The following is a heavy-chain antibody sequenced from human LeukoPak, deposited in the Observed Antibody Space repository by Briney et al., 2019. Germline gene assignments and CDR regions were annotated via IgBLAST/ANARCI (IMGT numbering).Heavy chain of an antibody. V-gene: IGHV3-23*01. J-gene: IGHJ4*02. CDR3: AKESPSFDN. CDR2: ISGSGDST. Sequence: PGGSLRLSCAASGFTFSSFAMSWVRQAPGNGLQWVSSISGSGDSTHFADSVKGRFTISRDNSKNTVYLQMNSLRAEDTAVYYCAKESPSFDNWGQGNLVTVSS. CDR1: GFTFSSFA.